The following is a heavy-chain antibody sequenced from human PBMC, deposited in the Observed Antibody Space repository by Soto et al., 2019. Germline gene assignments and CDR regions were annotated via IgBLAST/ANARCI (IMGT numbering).Heavy chain of an antibody. CDR3: ARDDQTHDILTDGPATIDY. V-gene: IGHV3-21*01. J-gene: IGHJ4*02. D-gene: IGHD3-9*01. Sequence: PGGSLRLSCAASGFTFSSYSMNWVRQAPGKGLEWVSSISSSSSYIYYADSVKGRFTISRDNAKNSLYLQMNSLRAEDTAVYYCARDDQTHDILTDGPATIDYWGQGTLVTVSS. CDR2: ISSSSSYI. CDR1: GFTFSSYS.